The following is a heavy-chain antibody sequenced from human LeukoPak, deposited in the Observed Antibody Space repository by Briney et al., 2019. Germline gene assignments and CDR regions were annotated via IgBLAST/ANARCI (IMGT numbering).Heavy chain of an antibody. CDR2: ISRNGGST. CDR3: AKSGINWNYWYFDL. Sequence: GGSLRLSCAASGFTFSSYAMHWVRQAPGKGLEYVSGISRNGGSTYYGNSVEGRFTISRDNSKNTLYLQMGSLRAEDMAVYYCAKSGINWNYWYFDLWGRGTLVTVSS. D-gene: IGHD1-20*01. V-gene: IGHV3-64*01. CDR1: GFTFSSYA. J-gene: IGHJ2*01.